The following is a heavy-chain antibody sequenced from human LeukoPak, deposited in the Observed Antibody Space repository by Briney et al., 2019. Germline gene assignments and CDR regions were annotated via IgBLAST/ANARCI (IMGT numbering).Heavy chain of an antibody. Sequence: PGGSLRLSCAASGFTFSGYAMHWVRQAPGKGLEWVAVISYDGSNKYYADSVKGRFTISRDNSKNTLYLQMNSLRAEDTAVYYCARDVSGWYSGSYYGSAFDIWGQGTMVTVSS. CDR3: ARDVSGWYSGSYYGSAFDI. CDR2: ISYDGSNK. D-gene: IGHD1-26*01. CDR1: GFTFSGYA. J-gene: IGHJ3*02. V-gene: IGHV3-30*04.